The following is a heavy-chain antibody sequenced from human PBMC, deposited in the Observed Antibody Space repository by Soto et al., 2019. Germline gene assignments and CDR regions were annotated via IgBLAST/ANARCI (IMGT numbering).Heavy chain of an antibody. Sequence: SETLSLTCAVYGGSFSGYYWDWIRQPPGKGLEWIGYIYYSGSTNYNPSLKSRVTISVDTSKNQFSLKLSSVTAADTAVYYCARAIDVLRFLEWPRGDAFDIWGQGTMVTVSS. CDR1: GGSFSGYY. D-gene: IGHD3-3*01. CDR2: IYYSGST. V-gene: IGHV4-59*01. J-gene: IGHJ3*02. CDR3: ARAIDVLRFLEWPRGDAFDI.